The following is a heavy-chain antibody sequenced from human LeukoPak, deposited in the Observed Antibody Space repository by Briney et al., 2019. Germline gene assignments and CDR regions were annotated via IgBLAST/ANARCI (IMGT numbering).Heavy chain of an antibody. D-gene: IGHD6-13*01. CDR2: ISAYNGNT. Sequence: GASVKVSCKASGYTFTDYYMHWVRQAPGQGLEWMGWISAYNGNTNYAQKLQGRVTMTTDTSTSTAYMELRSLRSDDTAVYYCARGEQQLPPYYYYYYGMDVWGQGTTVTVSS. CDR3: ARGEQQLPPYYYYYYGMDV. CDR1: GYTFTDYY. V-gene: IGHV1-18*04. J-gene: IGHJ6*02.